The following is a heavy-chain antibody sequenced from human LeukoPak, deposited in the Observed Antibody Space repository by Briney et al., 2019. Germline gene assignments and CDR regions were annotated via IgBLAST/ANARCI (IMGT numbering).Heavy chain of an antibody. CDR2: LYSGGNT. V-gene: IGHV3-66*01. CDR1: GFTVSNNY. D-gene: IGHD1-1*01. CDR3: ATSPATGNIYFDL. J-gene: IGHJ2*01. Sequence: GGSLRLSCAASGFTVSNNYMGWVRQAPGKGLEWVSVLYSGGNTYYADSVKGRFIISRDNSKNTLYLQMNSLRAEDTAVYYCATSPATGNIYFDLWGRGTLVTVSP.